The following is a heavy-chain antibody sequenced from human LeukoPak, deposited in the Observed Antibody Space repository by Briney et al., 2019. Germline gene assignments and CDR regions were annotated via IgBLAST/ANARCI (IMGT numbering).Heavy chain of an antibody. CDR2: IYYSGST. CDR3: ARGGTSYYDFWSGYYTSYFDY. D-gene: IGHD3-3*01. CDR1: GGSISSGGYY. Sequence: PSETLSLTCAVSGGSISSGGYYWSWIRQPPGKGLEWVGYIYYSGSTNYNPSLKSRVTISVDTSKNQFSLKLSSVTAADTAVYYCARGGTSYYDFWSGYYTSYFDYWGQGTLVTVSS. V-gene: IGHV4-61*08. J-gene: IGHJ4*02.